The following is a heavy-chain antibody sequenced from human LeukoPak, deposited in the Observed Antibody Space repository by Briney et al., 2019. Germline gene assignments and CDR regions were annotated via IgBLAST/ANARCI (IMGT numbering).Heavy chain of an antibody. V-gene: IGHV4-39*01. J-gene: IGHJ5*02. CDR1: GGSISSSRYF. CDR3: ARQKVGTLTIFGVVRRGDWFDP. Sequence: SETLSLTCTVSGGSISSSRYFWGWIRQPPGKGLEWIGRIYTSGSTNYNPSLKSRVAISVDTSKNQFSLKLSSVTAAGTAVYYCARQKVGTLTIFGVVRRGDWFDPWGQGTLVTVSS. D-gene: IGHD3-3*01. CDR2: IYTSGST.